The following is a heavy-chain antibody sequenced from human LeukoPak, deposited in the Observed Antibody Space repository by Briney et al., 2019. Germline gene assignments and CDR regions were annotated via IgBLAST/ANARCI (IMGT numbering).Heavy chain of an antibody. J-gene: IGHJ4*02. D-gene: IGHD5-18*01. CDR2: IYYSGST. CDR3: ARLRGYSYGPFDY. Sequence: SETLSLTCTVSGDSISSSGYYWGWIRQPPGKGLEWIGYIYYSGSTYYNPSLKSRVTISVDTSKNQFSLKLSSVTAADTAVYYCARLRGYSYGPFDYWGQGTLVTVSS. V-gene: IGHV4-31*03. CDR1: GDSISSSGYY.